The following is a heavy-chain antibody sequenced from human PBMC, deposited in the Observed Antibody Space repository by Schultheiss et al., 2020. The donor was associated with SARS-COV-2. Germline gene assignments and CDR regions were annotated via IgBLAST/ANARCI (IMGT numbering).Heavy chain of an antibody. Sequence: GGSLRLSCSASGFTFSSYAMSWVRQAPGKGLEWVSAISGSGGSTYYADSVKGRFTISRDNSKNTLYLQMNSLRAEDTAVYFCASFNFRGGNSDFDYWGQGTLVTVSS. CDR1: GFTFSSYA. CDR2: ISGSGGST. D-gene: IGHD4-23*01. V-gene: IGHV3-23*01. CDR3: ASFNFRGGNSDFDY. J-gene: IGHJ4*02.